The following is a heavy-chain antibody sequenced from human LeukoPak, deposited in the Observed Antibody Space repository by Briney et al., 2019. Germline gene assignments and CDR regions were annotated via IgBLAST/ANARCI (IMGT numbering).Heavy chain of an antibody. J-gene: IGHJ4*02. CDR3: ARVQISAAATKSYYFDY. Sequence: GASVKVSCKASGYTFTSYGISWVRQAPGQGLEWMGWISAYNGNTNYAQKLQGRVTMTTDTSTSTAYMELRSLRSDDTDVYYCARVQISAAATKSYYFDYWGQGTLVTVSS. D-gene: IGHD2-15*01. CDR2: ISAYNGNT. CDR1: GYTFTSYG. V-gene: IGHV1-18*01.